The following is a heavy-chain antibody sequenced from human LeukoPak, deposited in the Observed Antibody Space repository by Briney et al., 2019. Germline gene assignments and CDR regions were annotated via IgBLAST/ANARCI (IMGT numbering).Heavy chain of an antibody. Sequence: PSETLSLTCAVYGGSFSGYYWSWIRQPPGKGLEWIGEINHSGSTNYNPSLKSRVTISVDTSKNQFSLKLSSVTAADTAVYYCARVRYCSSTSCSYYFDYWGQGTLVTVSS. CDR3: ARVRYCSSTSCSYYFDY. J-gene: IGHJ4*02. V-gene: IGHV4-34*01. CDR1: GGSFSGYY. D-gene: IGHD2-2*01. CDR2: INHSGST.